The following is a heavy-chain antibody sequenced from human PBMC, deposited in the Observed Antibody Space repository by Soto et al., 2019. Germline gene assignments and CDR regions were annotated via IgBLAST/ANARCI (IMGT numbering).Heavy chain of an antibody. V-gene: IGHV3-23*01. J-gene: IGHJ6*02. CDR2: VSAGGDMT. D-gene: IGHD3-10*01. Sequence: DVQLLESGGHLVQPGGSLRLSCAASGFTFSSYAMSWVRQAPGKGREWVSSVSAGGDMTYYSDSVKGRFTISRDNSNNALFLQMNGLRIEDTALYYCARGDRGGSGSPASYYYSGLDVWGQGTTVTVS. CDR1: GFTFSSYA. CDR3: ARGDRGGSGSPASYYYSGLDV.